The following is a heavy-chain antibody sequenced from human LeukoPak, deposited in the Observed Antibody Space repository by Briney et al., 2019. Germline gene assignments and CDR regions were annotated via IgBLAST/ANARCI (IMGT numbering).Heavy chain of an antibody. Sequence: GASVKVSCKASGYTFTGHYIHWVRQAPGQGLEWMGRIIPILGIANYAQKFQGRVTITADKSTSTAYMELSSLRSEDTAVYYCASGYGDYISDYYYGMDVWGQGTTVTVSS. D-gene: IGHD4-17*01. CDR3: ASGYGDYISDYYYGMDV. CDR1: GYTFTGHY. CDR2: IIPILGIA. V-gene: IGHV1-69*02. J-gene: IGHJ6*02.